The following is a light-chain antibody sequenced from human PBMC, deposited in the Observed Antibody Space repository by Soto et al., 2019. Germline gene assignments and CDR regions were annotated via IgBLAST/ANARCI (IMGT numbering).Light chain of an antibody. CDR2: DAS. J-gene: IGKJ4*01. Sequence: EIVLTQSPATLSLSPGETAALSCRASQSISDYLAWYQQKPGQAPRLLIYDASNRATGVPGRFRGSGSVTDLTLTISSLEPEDFAVYFCQHRSNWPLTFGGGTKVDLK. CDR3: QHRSNWPLT. CDR1: QSISDY. V-gene: IGKV3-11*01.